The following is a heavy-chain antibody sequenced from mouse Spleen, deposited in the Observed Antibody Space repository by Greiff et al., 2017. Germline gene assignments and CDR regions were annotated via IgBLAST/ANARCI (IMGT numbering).Heavy chain of an antibody. CDR1: GFTFSSYA. J-gene: IGHJ3*01. Sequence: EVQRVESGGGLVKLGGSLKLSCAASGFTFSSYAMSWVRQTPEKRLEWVATISSGGGNTYYPDSVKGRFTISRDNAKNTLYLQMSSLKSEDTAMYYCARGSLHYYGYGASGFAYWGQGTLVTVSA. CDR3: ARGSLHYYGYGASGFAY. D-gene: IGHD1-2*01. CDR2: ISSGGGNT. V-gene: IGHV5-9-3*01.